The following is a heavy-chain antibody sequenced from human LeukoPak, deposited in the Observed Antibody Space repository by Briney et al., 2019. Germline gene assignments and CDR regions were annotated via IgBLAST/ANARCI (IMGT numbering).Heavy chain of an antibody. CDR2: MNPNNGNT. J-gene: IGHJ4*02. CDR1: GYTFISYD. CDR3: ATVGYLTVTRSIHY. Sequence: ASVKVSCKASGYTFISYDINWVRQAAGQGLDWMEWMNPNNGNTGFEQKFQGRVTMTRNISRSTAYLELSSLRSEDTAVYYCATVGYLTVTRSIHYWGQGNLVTVSS. V-gene: IGHV1-8*01. D-gene: IGHD4-17*01.